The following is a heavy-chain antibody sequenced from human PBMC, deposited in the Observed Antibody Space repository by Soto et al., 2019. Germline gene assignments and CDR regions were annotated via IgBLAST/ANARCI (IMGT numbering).Heavy chain of an antibody. CDR2: IYYSGST. V-gene: IGHV4-39*01. Sequence: SETLSLTCTVSGGSISSSSYYWGWIRQPPGKGLEWIGSIYYSGSTYYNPSLKSRVTISVDTSKNQFSLKLSSVTAADTAVYYCARRGLIGLLDYWGRGTLVTVSS. CDR1: GGSISSSSYY. CDR3: ARRGLIGLLDY. J-gene: IGHJ4*02.